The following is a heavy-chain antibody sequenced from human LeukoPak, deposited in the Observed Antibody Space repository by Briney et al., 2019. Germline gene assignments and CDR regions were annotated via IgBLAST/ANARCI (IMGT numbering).Heavy chain of an antibody. V-gene: IGHV4-61*01. J-gene: IGHJ4*02. CDR1: GASVSSATYY. CDR2: VYFSGST. D-gene: IGHD6-13*01. Sequence: SETLSLTCTVSGASVSSATYYWSWIRQPPGKGLEWIGYVYFSGSTNYKASLKSRVTISLDTSNNQFSLKLSSVTAADTALYHCARLRVAEYYFDSWGQGTLVTVSS. CDR3: ARLRVAEYYFDS.